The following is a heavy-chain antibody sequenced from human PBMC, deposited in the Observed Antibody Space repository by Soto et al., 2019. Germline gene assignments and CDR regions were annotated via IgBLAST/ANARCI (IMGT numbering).Heavy chain of an antibody. CDR1: GCTFTGYY. Sequence: GASVKLSCKASGCTFTGYYIYWLRHAPGQRLEWTRRINPNSGATNYARKFQDRVTMTRDTSINTAYMGRSSLRSYDTAIYHWPSLPPLPDWFDLRGQGTRVTVSS. D-gene: IGHD2-2*01. J-gene: IGHJ5*02. V-gene: IGHV1-2*06. CDR2: INPNSGAT. CDR3: PSLPPLPDWFDL.